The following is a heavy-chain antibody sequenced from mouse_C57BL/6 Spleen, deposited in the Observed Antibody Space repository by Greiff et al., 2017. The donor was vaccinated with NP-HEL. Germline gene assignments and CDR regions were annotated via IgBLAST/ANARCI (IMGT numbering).Heavy chain of an antibody. D-gene: IGHD2-13*01. J-gene: IGHJ3*01. CDR2: INPSSGYT. Sequence: QVQLQQSGAELAKPGASVKLSCKASGYTFTSYWMHWVKQRPGQGLEWIGYINPSSGYTNYNQKFKDKATLTADKSSSTAYMQLSSLTYQDSEVYSGARRDYSDYEDWFAYWGQGTLVTVSA. CDR1: GYTFTSYW. V-gene: IGHV1-7*01. CDR3: ARRDYSDYEDWFAY.